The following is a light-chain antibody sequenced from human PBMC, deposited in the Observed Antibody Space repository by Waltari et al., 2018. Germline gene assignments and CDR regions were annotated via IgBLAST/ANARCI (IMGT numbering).Light chain of an antibody. J-gene: IGKJ3*01. V-gene: IGKV1-39*01. CDR1: ENVNNY. CDR3: QHGYGTPFT. Sequence: DIQMTQSPSSLSASVGDRVTITCRASENVNNYLNWYQQKPGKAPKLLIYKASTLQSEVPSRFSGSGSVTDYTFTISSLQSEDVATYYCQHGYGTPFTFGPGTKLDIK. CDR2: KAS.